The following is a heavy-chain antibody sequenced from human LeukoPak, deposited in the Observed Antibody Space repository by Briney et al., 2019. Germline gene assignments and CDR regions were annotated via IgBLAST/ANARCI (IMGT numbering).Heavy chain of an antibody. CDR2: ISPYNGNT. CDR3: ARESTTFDY. D-gene: IGHD1-1*01. V-gene: IGHV1-18*04. J-gene: IGHJ4*02. Sequence: ASVRVSCKASGFTFIDYGISWVRQAPGQGLEWMGWISPYNGNTNYAQKVQDRVTMTTDTSTSTAYMELWSLRSDDTAVYYCARESTTFDYWGQGTLVTVSS. CDR1: GFTFIDYG.